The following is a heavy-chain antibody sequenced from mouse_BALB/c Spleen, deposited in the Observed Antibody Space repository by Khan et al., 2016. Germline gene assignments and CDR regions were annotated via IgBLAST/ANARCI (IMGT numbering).Heavy chain of an antibody. CDR3: ARRTADGYDYFDY. D-gene: IGHD2-3*01. CDR1: GYSITSDYA. V-gene: IGHV3-2*02. Sequence: EVQLQESGPGLVKPSQSLSLTCTVSGYSITSDYAWNWIRQFPGNKLEWMGYISYSGSTSYNPSLKSRISITRDTSKNQFFLQLNSVTTEDTATYYCARRTADGYDYFDYWGQGTTLTVSS. J-gene: IGHJ2*01. CDR2: ISYSGST.